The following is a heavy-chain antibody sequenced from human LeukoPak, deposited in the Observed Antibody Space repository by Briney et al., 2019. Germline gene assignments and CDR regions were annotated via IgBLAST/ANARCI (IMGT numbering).Heavy chain of an antibody. CDR1: GFTFSSYG. Sequence: GRSLRLSCAASGFTFSSYGMHWVRQAPGKGLEWVAVIWYDGSNKYYVDSVKGRFTISRDNSKNTLYLQMNSLRADDTAVYYCARAGSGSHPKELGAFDIWGQGTMVTVSS. V-gene: IGHV3-33*01. J-gene: IGHJ3*02. D-gene: IGHD1-26*01. CDR2: IWYDGSNK. CDR3: ARAGSGSHPKELGAFDI.